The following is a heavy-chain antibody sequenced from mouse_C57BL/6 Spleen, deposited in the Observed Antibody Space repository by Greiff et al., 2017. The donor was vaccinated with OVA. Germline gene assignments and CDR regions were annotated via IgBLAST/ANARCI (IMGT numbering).Heavy chain of an antibody. J-gene: IGHJ2*01. CDR2: ISNGGGST. CDR1: GFTFSDYY. Sequence: EVKLVESGGGLVQPGGSLKLSCAASGFTFSDYYMYWVRQTPEKRLEWVAYISNGGGSTYYPAPVKGRFTISRDNAKNTLYLQMSRLKSEDTAMYYCARRVITTVVGGTYFDYWGQGTTLTVSS. D-gene: IGHD1-1*01. V-gene: IGHV5-12*01. CDR3: ARRVITTVVGGTYFDY.